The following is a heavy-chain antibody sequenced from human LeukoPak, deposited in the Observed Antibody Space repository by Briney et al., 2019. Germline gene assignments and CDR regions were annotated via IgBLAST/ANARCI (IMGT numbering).Heavy chain of an antibody. D-gene: IGHD3-22*01. Sequence: GSLRLSCAASGFTFSSYSMNWVRQPPGKGLEWIGEINHSGSTNYNPSLKSRVTISVDTSKNQFSLKLSSVTAADTAVYYCAGATYYYDSSGPGDWFDPWGQGTLVTVSS. CDR2: INHSGST. CDR3: AGATYYYDSSGPGDWFDP. V-gene: IGHV4-34*08. J-gene: IGHJ5*02. CDR1: GFTFSSYS.